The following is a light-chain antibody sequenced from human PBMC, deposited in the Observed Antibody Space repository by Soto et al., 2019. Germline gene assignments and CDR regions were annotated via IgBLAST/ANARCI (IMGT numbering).Light chain of an antibody. J-gene: IGLJ2*01. CDR2: GTN. CDR3: AAWDDSLRVVL. Sequence: QSVLTQPPSASGTPGQRVTISCSGGRSNIGGYNYVYWFQQYPGTAPKVLVFGTNLRPSGVPDRFSASKSGTSGSLTISGLRFEDEADDYCAAWDDSLRVVLFGGGTQLTVL. CDR1: RSNIGGYNY. V-gene: IGLV1-47*02.